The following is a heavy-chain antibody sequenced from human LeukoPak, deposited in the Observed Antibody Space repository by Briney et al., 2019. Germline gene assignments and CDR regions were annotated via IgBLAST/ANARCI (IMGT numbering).Heavy chain of an antibody. CDR2: ISSSSYI. CDR1: GFTFSSYS. V-gene: IGHV3-21*01. Sequence: GGSLRLSCAASGFTFSSYSMNWVRQAPGKGLEWVSSISSSSYIYYADSVKGRFTISRDNAKNSLYLQMNSLRAEDTAVYYCARAGDIVVVPAANNWFDPWGQGTLVTVSS. J-gene: IGHJ5*02. D-gene: IGHD2-2*01. CDR3: ARAGDIVVVPAANNWFDP.